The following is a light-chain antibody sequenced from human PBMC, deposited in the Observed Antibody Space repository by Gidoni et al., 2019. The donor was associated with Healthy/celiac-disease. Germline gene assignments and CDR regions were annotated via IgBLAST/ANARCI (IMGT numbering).Light chain of an antibody. CDR2: QDS. V-gene: IGLV3-1*01. J-gene: IGLJ3*02. CDR3: QAWDSSTAWV. Sequence: SYELTQPPSVSVSPGQTASITCSGDKLGDKYACWYQQKPGQSPVLGTYQDSKRPSGIPERFSGSNSGNTATLTISGTQAMDEADYYCQAWDSSTAWVFGGGTKLTVL. CDR1: KLGDKY.